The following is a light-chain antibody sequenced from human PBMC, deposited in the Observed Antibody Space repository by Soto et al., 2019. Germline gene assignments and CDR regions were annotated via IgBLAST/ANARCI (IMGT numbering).Light chain of an antibody. V-gene: IGKV3-20*01. CDR1: QRVSSSL. J-gene: IGKJ3*01. Sequence: EIVLTQSPGTLSLSPGERATLSCRASQRVSSSLLAWYQQKPGQAPRPLISAASSRATGIPDRFSGSGSGTDFTLTISSVEPEDLAVYYCQTYGDSLFTFGPGTKV. CDR3: QTYGDSLFT. CDR2: AAS.